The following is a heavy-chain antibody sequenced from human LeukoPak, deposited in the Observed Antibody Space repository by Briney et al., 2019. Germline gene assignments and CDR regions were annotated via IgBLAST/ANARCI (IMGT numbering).Heavy chain of an antibody. Sequence: GGSLRLSCAASGFTFSSYDMHWVRQATGKGLEWVSAIGTAGDTYYPGSVKGRFTISRENAKNSLYLQMNSLRAGDTAVYYCARGTQQLGPSYYYYGMDVWGQGTTVTVSS. V-gene: IGHV3-13*01. CDR3: ARGTQQLGPSYYYYGMDV. J-gene: IGHJ6*02. CDR2: IGTAGDT. D-gene: IGHD6-13*01. CDR1: GFTFSSYD.